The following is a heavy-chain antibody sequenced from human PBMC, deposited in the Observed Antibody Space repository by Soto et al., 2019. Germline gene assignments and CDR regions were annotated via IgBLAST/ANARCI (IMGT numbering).Heavy chain of an antibody. CDR2: ISYDGSNQ. Sequence: QVQLVESGGGVVQPGRSLRLTCAASGFIFSNYALHWVRQAPGKGLEWVAGISYDGSNQHYADSVKGRFTISRDNSKNTLYLQVSSLRVDDTATYYCARDPDNGYHPSWFDPWGQGTLVTVSS. CDR1: GFIFSNYA. CDR3: ARDPDNGYHPSWFDP. D-gene: IGHD5-12*01. J-gene: IGHJ5*02. V-gene: IGHV3-30-3*01.